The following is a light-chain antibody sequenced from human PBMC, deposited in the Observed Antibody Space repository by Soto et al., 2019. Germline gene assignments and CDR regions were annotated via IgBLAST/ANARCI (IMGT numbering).Light chain of an antibody. J-gene: IGKJ1*01. CDR3: KQRYSSLPT. CDR2: KIS. Sequence: IQLTQSPSSLSASVGDRVPITRRASQDISSLLNWYQQKPGRAPTLLIYKISTLQSGVPSRFSGSGSGTDFTLTISSLQPEDFATYYCKQRYSSLPTFGQGTKVDIK. CDR1: QDISSL. V-gene: IGKV1-39*01.